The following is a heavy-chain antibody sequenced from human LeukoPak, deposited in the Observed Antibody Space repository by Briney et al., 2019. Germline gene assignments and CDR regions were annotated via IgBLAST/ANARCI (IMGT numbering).Heavy chain of an antibody. D-gene: IGHD6-13*01. J-gene: IGHJ4*02. CDR1: GYTFTSYA. Sequence: ASVKVSCKASGYTFTSYAMHWVRQAPGQRLEWMGWINAGNGNTKYSQKFQGRVTITRDTSASTAYMELSSLRSEDTAVYYCAREWRKQLVQPTLGYWGQGTLVTVSS. CDR2: INAGNGNT. V-gene: IGHV1-3*01. CDR3: AREWRKQLVQPTLGY.